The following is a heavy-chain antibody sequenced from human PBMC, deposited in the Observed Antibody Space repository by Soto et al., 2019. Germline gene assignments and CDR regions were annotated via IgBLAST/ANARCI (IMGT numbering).Heavy chain of an antibody. CDR3: VRDLKNYFGMDV. V-gene: IGHV3-7*01. Sequence: DVQLVESGGGLVQPGGSVRLSCAASGFIFSSYWMSWVRQAPGKGLEWVANIEQDGNEIFYDDSMKGRFTISRDNAKNSLFLQINSLRAEDTAVYYCVRDLKNYFGMDVWGQGTTVTVSS. CDR1: GFIFSSYW. J-gene: IGHJ6*02. CDR2: IEQDGNEI.